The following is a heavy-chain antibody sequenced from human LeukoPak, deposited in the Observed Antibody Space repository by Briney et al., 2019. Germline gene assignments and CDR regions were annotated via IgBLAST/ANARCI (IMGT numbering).Heavy chain of an antibody. Sequence: GGSLRLSCAASGLTFSNYSMHWLRQPPGKGLEYVSAISSNGGSTYYANSVKGRFTISRDNSKNTLYLQMGSLRAEDMAVYYCARDATLIPGTVYFENWGEGALVSVSS. CDR3: ARDATLIPGTVYFEN. CDR2: ISSNGGST. CDR1: GLTFSNYS. V-gene: IGHV3-64*01. D-gene: IGHD2-15*01. J-gene: IGHJ4*02.